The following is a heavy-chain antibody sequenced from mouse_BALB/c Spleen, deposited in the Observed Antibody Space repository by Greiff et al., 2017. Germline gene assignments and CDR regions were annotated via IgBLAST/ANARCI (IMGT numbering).Heavy chain of an antibody. Sequence: EVMLVESGGGLVKPGGSLKLSCAASGFAFSSYDMSWVRQTPEKRLEWVAYISSGGGSTYYPDTVKGRFTISRDNAKNTLYLQMSSLKSEDTAMYYCARNGNFAYWGQGTLVTVSA. J-gene: IGHJ3*01. D-gene: IGHD2-1*01. V-gene: IGHV5-12-1*01. CDR2: ISSGGGST. CDR3: ARNGNFAY. CDR1: GFAFSSYD.